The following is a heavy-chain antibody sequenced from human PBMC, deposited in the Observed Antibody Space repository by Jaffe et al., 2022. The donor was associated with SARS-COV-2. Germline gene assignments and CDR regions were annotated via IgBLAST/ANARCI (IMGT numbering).Heavy chain of an antibody. V-gene: IGHV3-48*01. Sequence: EVQLVESGGGLVQPGGSLRLSCAASGFTFRSYSMNWVRQAPGKGLEWVSYVSSSSSTIYYADSVKGRFTISRDDAKNSLYLQMNRLRAEDTAVYYCARGDSNYYDSSGSSYGDFDLWGRGTLVTVSS. CDR3: ARGDSNYYDSSGSSYGDFDL. J-gene: IGHJ2*01. D-gene: IGHD3-22*01. CDR2: VSSSSSTI. CDR1: GFTFRSYS.